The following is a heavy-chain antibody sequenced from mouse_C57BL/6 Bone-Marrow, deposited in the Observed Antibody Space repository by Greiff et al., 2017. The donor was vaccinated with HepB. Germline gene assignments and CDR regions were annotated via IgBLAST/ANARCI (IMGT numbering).Heavy chain of an antibody. CDR2: IHPNSGGT. CDR1: GYTFTSYW. Sequence: VQLKQPGAELVKPGASVKLSCKASGYTFTSYWMHWVKQRPGQGLEWIGMIHPNSGGTNYNEKFKSKATLTVDKSSSTAYMQLSSLTSEDSAVYYCARRYGSSYAWYFDVWGTGTTVTVSS. CDR3: ARRYGSSYAWYFDV. D-gene: IGHD1-1*01. J-gene: IGHJ1*03. V-gene: IGHV1-64*01.